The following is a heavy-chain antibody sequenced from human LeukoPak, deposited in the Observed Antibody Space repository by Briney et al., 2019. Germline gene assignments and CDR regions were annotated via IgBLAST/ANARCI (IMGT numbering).Heavy chain of an antibody. J-gene: IGHJ6*04. CDR1: GFTFDDYA. CDR2: ISGDGGST. Sequence: GGSLRLSCAASGFTFDDYAMHWVRQAPGKGLEWVSLISGDGGSTYYADSVKGRFTISRDNSKNFLYLQMNSLRTEDTALYYCAKDKDGSGSYYTPEGMDVWGKGTTVTVSS. V-gene: IGHV3-43*02. CDR3: AKDKDGSGSYYTPEGMDV. D-gene: IGHD3-10*01.